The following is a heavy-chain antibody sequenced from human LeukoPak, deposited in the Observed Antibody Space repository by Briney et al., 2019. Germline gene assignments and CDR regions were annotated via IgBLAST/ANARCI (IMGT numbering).Heavy chain of an antibody. CDR2: INPSVGGT. J-gene: IGHJ4*02. Sequence: ASVKVSCKAFGYGFTSYYIHWVRQAPGQGLEWMGIINPSVGGTTYARKFQGRVTMTRDTSTSTVYMELSSLRSEDTAVYYCARHGLGRYYPAEGRVDYWGQGTLVTVSS. CDR1: GYGFTSYY. CDR3: ARHGLGRYYPAEGRVDY. V-gene: IGHV1-46*03. D-gene: IGHD3-10*01.